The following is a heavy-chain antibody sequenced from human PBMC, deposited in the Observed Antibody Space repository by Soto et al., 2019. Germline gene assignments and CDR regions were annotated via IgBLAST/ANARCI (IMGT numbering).Heavy chain of an antibody. V-gene: IGHV4-59*08. J-gene: IGHJ4*02. CDR2: IYYSGST. CDR3: ARYYASGSWFDN. Sequence: PSETLSLTCTVSGGSINNYYWTWIRQPPGKGLEWIGYIYYSGSTNYNPSLKSRVIILVDTSKNQFSLILNSVTAADTAVYYCARYYASGSWFDNWGQGTLVTVSS. CDR1: GGSINNYY. D-gene: IGHD3-10*01.